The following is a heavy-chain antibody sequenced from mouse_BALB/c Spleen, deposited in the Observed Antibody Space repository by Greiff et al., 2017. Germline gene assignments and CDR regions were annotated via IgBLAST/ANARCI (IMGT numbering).Heavy chain of an antibody. J-gene: IGHJ2*01. CDR1: GDSITSGY. CDR3: ARRSTMITAFDY. CDR2: ISYSGST. D-gene: IGHD2-4*01. V-gene: IGHV3-8*02. Sequence: VQLQQSGPSLVKPSQTLSLTCSVTGDSITSGYWNWIRKFPGNKLEYMGYISYSGSTYYNPSLKSRISITRDTSKNQYYLQLNSVTTEDTATYYCARRSTMITAFDYWGQGTTLTVSS.